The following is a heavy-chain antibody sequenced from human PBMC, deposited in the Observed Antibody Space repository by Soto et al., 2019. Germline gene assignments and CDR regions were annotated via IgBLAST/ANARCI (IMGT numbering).Heavy chain of an antibody. J-gene: IGHJ4*02. CDR1: GGSISSGNYS. Sequence: QLQLQESGSGLVKPSQTLSLTCAVSGGSISSGNYSWSWIRQPPGKGLEWIGYIYHSGSTYYNPSLKSRVTISVVRSNNQFSLMLRSVTAADTAVYYCAAGGGLPRYCWAQGTLVTVSS. CDR3: AAGGGLPRYC. D-gene: IGHD5-12*01. V-gene: IGHV4-30-2*01. CDR2: IYHSGST.